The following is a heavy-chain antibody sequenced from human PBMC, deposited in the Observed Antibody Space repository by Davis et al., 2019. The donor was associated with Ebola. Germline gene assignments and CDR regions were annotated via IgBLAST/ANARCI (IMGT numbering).Heavy chain of an antibody. V-gene: IGHV4-38-2*02. D-gene: IGHD6-13*01. CDR2: IYHSGST. Sequence: PSETLSLTCTVSGYSISSGYYWGWIRQPPGKGLEWIGSIYHSGSTYYNPSLKSRVTISVDTSKNQFSLKLSSVTAADTAVYYCARHAGYSSSWYPSDYYYYYYMDVWGKGTTVTVSS. J-gene: IGHJ6*03. CDR3: ARHAGYSSSWYPSDYYYYYYMDV. CDR1: GYSISSGYY.